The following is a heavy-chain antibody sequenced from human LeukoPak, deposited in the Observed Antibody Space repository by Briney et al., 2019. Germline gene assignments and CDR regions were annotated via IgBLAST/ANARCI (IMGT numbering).Heavy chain of an antibody. CDR3: ATDQRSYGDYLAVDY. D-gene: IGHD4-17*01. V-gene: IGHV1-24*01. CDR2: FDPEDGET. Sequence: ASVKVSCKVSGYTLTELSMHWVRQAPGKGLEWKGGFDPEDGETIYAQKFQGRVTMTEDTSTDTAYMELSSLRSEDTAVYYCATDQRSYGDYLAVDYWGQGTLVTVSS. CDR1: GYTLTELS. J-gene: IGHJ4*02.